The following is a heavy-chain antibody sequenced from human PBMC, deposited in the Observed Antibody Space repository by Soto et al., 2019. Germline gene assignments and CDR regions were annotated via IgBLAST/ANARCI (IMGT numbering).Heavy chain of an antibody. CDR1: GFIFSHAW. V-gene: IGHV3-15*07. Sequence: EVQLVESGGALVKPGGSLRLSCAASGFIFSHAWFHWVRQPPGKGLELVGRVKNNGGATDYAASVKGRFTISRHDSKDTVYLQMSSLRTEDTAIYYCAADLGPAYDSNNWFDTWGQGTLVTVSS. D-gene: IGHD2-21*01. CDR2: VKNNGGAT. J-gene: IGHJ5*02. CDR3: AADLGPAYDSNNWFDT.